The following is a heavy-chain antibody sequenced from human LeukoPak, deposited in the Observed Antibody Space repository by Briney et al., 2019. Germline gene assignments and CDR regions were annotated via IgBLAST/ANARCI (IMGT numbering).Heavy chain of an antibody. CDR1: GGSFSGYY. CDR2: IYYSGST. V-gene: IGHV4-59*12. Sequence: SETLSLTCAVYGGSFSGYYWSWIRQPPGKGLEWIGYIYYSGSTNYNPSLKSRVTMSVDTSKNQFSLKLSSVTAADTAVYYCARGYGSGSYYPYWGQGTLVAVSS. CDR3: ARGYGSGSYYPY. D-gene: IGHD3-10*01. J-gene: IGHJ4*02.